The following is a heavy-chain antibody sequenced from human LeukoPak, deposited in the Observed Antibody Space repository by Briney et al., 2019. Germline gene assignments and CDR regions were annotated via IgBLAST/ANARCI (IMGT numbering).Heavy chain of an antibody. D-gene: IGHD2-8*01. CDR2: IYYSGST. V-gene: IGHV4-59*01. CDR1: GGSISSYY. CDR3: ARERWDCTNGVCYRWFDP. Sequence: PSETLSLTCTVSGGSISSYYWSWIRQPPGKGLEWIGYIYYSGSTNYNPSLKSRVTISVDTSKNQFSLELSSVTAADTAVYYCARERWDCTNGVCYRWFDPWGQGTLVTVSS. J-gene: IGHJ5*02.